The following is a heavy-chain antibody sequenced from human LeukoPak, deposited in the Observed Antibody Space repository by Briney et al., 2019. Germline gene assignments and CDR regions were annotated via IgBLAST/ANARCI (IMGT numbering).Heavy chain of an antibody. Sequence: GGSLRLSCAASGFTFSAYGMHWVRQAPGKGLEWVSFIRYDGNNKNYADSVKGRFTISRDNSKNTLYLQMNSLRAEDTAVYYCARGSRSIAARGLIGYRGQGTPVTVSS. CDR3: ARGSRSIAARGLIGY. J-gene: IGHJ4*02. D-gene: IGHD6-6*01. V-gene: IGHV3-30*02. CDR2: IRYDGNNK. CDR1: GFTFSAYG.